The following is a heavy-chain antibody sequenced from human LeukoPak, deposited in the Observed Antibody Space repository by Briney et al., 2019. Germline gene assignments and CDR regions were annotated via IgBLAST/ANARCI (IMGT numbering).Heavy chain of an antibody. Sequence: PGGSLRLSCAASGFTFSTYAXHWVXXAPGKXXEYVAAISSKGDYTHYANSVKGRFTISRDNSKNTLYLEMGSLRAEDMAVYYCARPSSRGWYAPFFWGQGTLVTVSS. CDR1: GFTFSTYA. D-gene: IGHD6-19*01. CDR3: ARPSSRGWYAPFF. V-gene: IGHV3-64*01. J-gene: IGHJ4*02. CDR2: ISSKGDYT.